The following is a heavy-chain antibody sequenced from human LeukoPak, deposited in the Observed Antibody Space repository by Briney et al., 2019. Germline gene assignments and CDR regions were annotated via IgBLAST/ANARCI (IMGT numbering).Heavy chain of an antibody. CDR2: INPNSGGT. J-gene: IGHJ4*02. Sequence: ASVEVSCKASGYTFTGYYMHWVRQAPGQGLEWMGWINPNSGGTNYAQKFQGRVTMTRDTSISTAYMELSRLRSDDTAVYYCARHPREYCSGGSCYRFDYWGQGTLVTVSS. CDR1: GYTFTGYY. D-gene: IGHD2-15*01. CDR3: ARHPREYCSGGSCYRFDY. V-gene: IGHV1-2*02.